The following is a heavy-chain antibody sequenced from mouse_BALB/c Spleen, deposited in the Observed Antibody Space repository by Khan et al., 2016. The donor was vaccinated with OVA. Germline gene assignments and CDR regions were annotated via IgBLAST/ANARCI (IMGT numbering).Heavy chain of an antibody. D-gene: IGHD1-2*01. V-gene: IGHV1-77*01. CDR1: GYTFTDYY. J-gene: IGHJ3*01. CDR3: ARRNYCGYTFAY. Sequence: VQLQESGAELARPGASVKLSCKASGYTFTDYYINWVKQRTGQGLEWIGEIYPGSGNTYYNEKFKGKATLTADKSSSTAYMQLSSLTSEDSAVFFCARRNYCGYTFAYWGQGTLVTVSA. CDR2: IYPGSGNT.